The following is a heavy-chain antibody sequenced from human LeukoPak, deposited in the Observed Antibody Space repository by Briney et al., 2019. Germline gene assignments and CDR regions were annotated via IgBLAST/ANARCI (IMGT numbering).Heavy chain of an antibody. Sequence: AAVKVSCKASGYTFTGYYMHWVRQAPGQGLEWMGRINPNSGSTNYAQKFQGRVTMTRDTSISTAYMELSRLRSDDTAVYYCARDLGWYGLRDFDYWGQGTLVTVSS. CDR1: GYTFTGYY. CDR2: INPNSGST. J-gene: IGHJ4*02. CDR3: ARDLGWYGLRDFDY. D-gene: IGHD6-19*01. V-gene: IGHV1-2*06.